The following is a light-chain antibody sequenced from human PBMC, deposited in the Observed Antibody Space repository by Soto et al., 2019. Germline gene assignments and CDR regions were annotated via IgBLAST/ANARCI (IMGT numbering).Light chain of an antibody. CDR1: SSNIENNY. J-gene: IGLJ2*01. CDR2: DNT. CDR3: GTWDGSLSAGV. Sequence: QSVLTQPPSVSAAPGQKVTISCSGSSSNIENNYVSWYQQLPGAAPKPLIYDNTERPSGIPDRFSGSKSGTSATLGITGLQTGDEGNYYCGTWDGSLSAGVFGGGTKLTVL. V-gene: IGLV1-51*01.